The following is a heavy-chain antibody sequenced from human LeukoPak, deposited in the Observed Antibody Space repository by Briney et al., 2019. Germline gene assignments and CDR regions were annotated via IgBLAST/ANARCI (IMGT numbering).Heavy chain of an antibody. D-gene: IGHD6-19*01. V-gene: IGHV3-7*01. J-gene: IGHJ4*02. Sequence: GGSLRLSCAASGFPFSTYWMSWVRQAPGKGLEWVANIKQDGSEKYSVDSVKGRFTISRDNAKNSLYLQMNSLRAEDTAVYYCARDRGYSSFDYWGQGTLVTVSS. CDR1: GFPFSTYW. CDR3: ARDRGYSSFDY. CDR2: IKQDGSEK.